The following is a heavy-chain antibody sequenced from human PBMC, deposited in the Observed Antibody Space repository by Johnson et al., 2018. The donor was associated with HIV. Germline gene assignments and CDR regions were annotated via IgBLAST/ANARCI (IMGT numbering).Heavy chain of an antibody. Sequence: QVQLVESGGGVVQPGRSLRLSCAASGFSFSTYNMHWVRHAPGRGLEWVAFISYSGSDTYYVDSVKGRFTVSRDNSEKTLFMQMNSLRAEDTAVYSCASPGVVVVITRLGHDAFDIWGQGTMVTVSS. V-gene: IGHV3-30*03. CDR3: ASPGVVVVITRLGHDAFDI. CDR2: ISYSGSDT. CDR1: GFSFSTYN. J-gene: IGHJ3*02. D-gene: IGHD3-22*01.